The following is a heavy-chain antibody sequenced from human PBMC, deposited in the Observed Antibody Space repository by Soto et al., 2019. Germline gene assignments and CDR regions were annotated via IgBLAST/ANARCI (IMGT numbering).Heavy chain of an antibody. CDR1: GYSFAGYW. Sequence: GESLKISCKGSGYSFAGYWITWVRQKPGKGLEWMGRIDPSGSQTYYSPSFRGHVTISVTKSITTVFLQWSSLRASDTAMYYCARQIYDSDTGPNFQYYFDSWGQGTPVTVSS. D-gene: IGHD3-22*01. CDR3: ARQIYDSDTGPNFQYYFDS. J-gene: IGHJ4*02. V-gene: IGHV5-10-1*01. CDR2: IDPSGSQT.